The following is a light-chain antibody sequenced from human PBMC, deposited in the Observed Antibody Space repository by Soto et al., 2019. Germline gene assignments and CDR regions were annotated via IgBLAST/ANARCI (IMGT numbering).Light chain of an antibody. CDR3: QHYGSSQWTFGQWT. CDR2: DAS. V-gene: IGKV3-11*01. CDR1: XXXSSY. Sequence: EIVMTQSPATLSVSPGERATXXXXXXXXXSSYLAWYQQKPGQAPRLLIYDASNRATGIPARFSGSGSGTDFTLTISSLEPEDSAVYFCQHYGSSQWTFGQWTFGQGTKVDI. J-gene: IGKJ1*01.